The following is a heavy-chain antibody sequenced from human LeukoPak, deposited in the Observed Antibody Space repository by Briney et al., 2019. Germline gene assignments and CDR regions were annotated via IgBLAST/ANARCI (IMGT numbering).Heavy chain of an antibody. CDR1: GGSIVSYY. J-gene: IGHJ2*01. CDR3: ARYLAAGYFDL. D-gene: IGHD6-25*01. Sequence: KTSETLSLICTVSGGSIVSYYWSWIRQPPGKGLEWIGYIYYTGSTNYNPSLKSRVTISVDTSKNQFSLKLSSVTAADTAVYYCARYLAAGYFDLWGRGTLVTVSS. CDR2: IYYTGST. V-gene: IGHV4-59*08.